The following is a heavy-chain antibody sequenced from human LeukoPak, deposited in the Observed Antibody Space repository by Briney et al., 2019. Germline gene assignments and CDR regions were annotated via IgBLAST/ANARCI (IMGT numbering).Heavy chain of an antibody. D-gene: IGHD4-17*01. Sequence: GRSLRLSCAASGFTFSSYAMHWVRQAPGKGLERVAVISYDGSNKYYADSVKGRFTISRDNSKNTLYLQMNSLRAEDTAVYYCARDYAPKYYYYYGMDVWGQGTTVTVS. J-gene: IGHJ6*02. CDR1: GFTFSSYA. CDR2: ISYDGSNK. V-gene: IGHV3-30*04. CDR3: ARDYAPKYYYYYGMDV.